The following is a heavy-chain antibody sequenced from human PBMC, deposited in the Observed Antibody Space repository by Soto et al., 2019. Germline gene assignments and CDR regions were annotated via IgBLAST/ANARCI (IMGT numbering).Heavy chain of an antibody. CDR1: GFTFSSYG. V-gene: IGHV3-30*18. J-gene: IGHJ6*02. Sequence: PGGALRLSSEDSGFTFSSYGMHWVRQAPGKGLEWVAVISYDGSNKYYADSVKGRFTISRDNSKNTLYLQMNSLRAEDTAVYYCAKVGGSGCTNGVCYLYYYYYYGMDVWGQGTTVTVSS. CDR2: ISYDGSNK. D-gene: IGHD2-8*01. CDR3: AKVGGSGCTNGVCYLYYYYYYGMDV.